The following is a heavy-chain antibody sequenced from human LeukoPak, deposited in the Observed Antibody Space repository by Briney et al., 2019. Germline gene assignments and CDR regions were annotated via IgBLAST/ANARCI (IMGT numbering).Heavy chain of an antibody. CDR1: GYTLTELS. J-gene: IGHJ4*02. Sequence: ASVKVSCKVSGYTLTELSMHWVRQAPGKGLERMGGFDPEDGETIYAQKFQGRVTMTEDTSTDTAYMELSSLRAEDTALYYCAKDIRPGRELGYFDYWGQGTLVTVSS. CDR2: FDPEDGET. CDR3: AKDIRPGRELGYFDY. D-gene: IGHD1-26*01. V-gene: IGHV1-24*01.